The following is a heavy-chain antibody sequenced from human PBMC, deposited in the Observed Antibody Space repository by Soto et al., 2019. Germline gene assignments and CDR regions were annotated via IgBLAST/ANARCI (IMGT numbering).Heavy chain of an antibody. V-gene: IGHV4-31*03. CDR1: GGSISSGGCY. CDR2: TYGCGST. J-gene: IGHJ5*02. CDR3: ATSVFP. Sequence: QVQLQASGPGLVKPSQTLSLTCTVSGGSISSGGCYWSWIRQPPGKGLEWIGYTYGCGSTYYIPSVKSRVTISVDTSKNQFSLMLGSVTAADSAVYYCATSVFPWGQGTLVTDSS. D-gene: IGHD2-8*01.